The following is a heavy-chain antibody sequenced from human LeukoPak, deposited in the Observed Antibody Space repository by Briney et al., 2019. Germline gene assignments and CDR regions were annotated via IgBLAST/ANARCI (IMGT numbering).Heavy chain of an antibody. CDR1: GYTFTGYY. V-gene: IGHV1-2*02. CDR2: INPNSGGT. Sequence: ASVKVSCKASGYTFTGYYMRWVRQAPGQGLEWMGWINPNSGGTNYAQKFQGRVTMTRDTSISTAYMELSRLRSDDTAVYYCARAVAARRLSDYWGQGTLVTVSS. CDR3: ARAVAARRLSDY. J-gene: IGHJ4*02. D-gene: IGHD6-6*01.